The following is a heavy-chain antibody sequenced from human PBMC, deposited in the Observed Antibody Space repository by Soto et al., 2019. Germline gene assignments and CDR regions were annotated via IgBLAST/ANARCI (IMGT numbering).Heavy chain of an antibody. CDR1: GFTFSSYA. D-gene: IGHD3-22*01. CDR2: ISGSGGST. V-gene: IGHV3-23*01. CDR3: AKDRLSHYYDSSGYYYEDWFDP. Sequence: GGSLRLSCAASGFTFSSYAMSWVRQAPGKGLEWVSAISGSGGSTYYADSVKGRFTISRDNSKNTLYLQMNSLRAEDTAVHYCAKDRLSHYYDSSGYYYEDWFDPWGQGTLVTVSS. J-gene: IGHJ5*02.